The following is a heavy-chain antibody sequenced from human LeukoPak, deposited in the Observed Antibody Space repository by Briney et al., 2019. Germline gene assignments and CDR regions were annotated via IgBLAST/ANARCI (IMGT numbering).Heavy chain of an antibody. CDR2: IWYDGSNK. D-gene: IGHD3-22*01. Sequence: PGRSLRLSCAASGFTLSSYGMHWVRQAPGKGLEWVAVIWYDGSNKYYADSVKGRFTISRDNSKNTLYLQMNSLRAEDTAVYYCARGGGYYDSSGYYKIDYWGQGTLVTVSS. J-gene: IGHJ4*02. V-gene: IGHV3-33*01. CDR3: ARGGGYYDSSGYYKIDY. CDR1: GFTLSSYG.